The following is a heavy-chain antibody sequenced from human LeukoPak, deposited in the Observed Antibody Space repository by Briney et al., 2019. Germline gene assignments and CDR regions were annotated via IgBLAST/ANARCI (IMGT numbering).Heavy chain of an antibody. J-gene: IGHJ4*02. CDR1: GFTFSSYS. CDR2: ISGSGGST. D-gene: IGHD2-15*01. V-gene: IGHV3-23*01. CDR3: AKARYCSGGSCYADY. Sequence: PGGSLRLSCAASGFTFSSYSMNWVRQAPGKGLERVSAISGSGGSTYYADSVKGRFTISRDNSKNTLYLQMNSLRAEDTAVYYCAKARYCSGGSCYADYWGQGTLVIVSS.